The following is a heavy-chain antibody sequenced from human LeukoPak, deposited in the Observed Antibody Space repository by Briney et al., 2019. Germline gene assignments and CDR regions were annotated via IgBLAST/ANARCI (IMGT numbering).Heavy chain of an antibody. D-gene: IGHD3-10*01. CDR1: GYTFTSYG. CDR3: ARYSHYYVSGSYYNQ. J-gene: IGHJ4*02. CDR2: ISAYNGNT. Sequence: ASVNVSCKATGYTFTSYGISWLRQAPGQGLEWMGWISAYNGNTNYAQKLQGRVTMTTDTSTSTAYMELRSLRSDDTAVYYCARYSHYYVSGSYYNQWGQGTLVTVSS. V-gene: IGHV1-18*01.